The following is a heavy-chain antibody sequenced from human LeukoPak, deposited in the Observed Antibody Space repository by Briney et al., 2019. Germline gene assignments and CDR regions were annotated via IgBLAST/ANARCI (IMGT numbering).Heavy chain of an antibody. CDR2: INTRTGNP. V-gene: IGHV7-4-1*02. J-gene: IGHJ4*02. CDR1: GYTFTSYY. CDR3: AREVLRFDY. Sequence: ASVKVSCKASGYTFTSYYMHWVRQAPGQGLEWMGWINTRTGNPTYAQGFTGRFVFSLDTSVSTAYLQISSLKAEDTAVYYCAREVLRFDYWGQGTLVTVSS.